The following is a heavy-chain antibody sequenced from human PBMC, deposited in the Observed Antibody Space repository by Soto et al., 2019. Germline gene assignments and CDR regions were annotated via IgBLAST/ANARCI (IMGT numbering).Heavy chain of an antibody. CDR1: GGTVASSHW. Sequence: SETLSLTCGVSGGTVASSHWCSWVRQSPGGGLEWIGNVYHTGDTNLNPSLQSRVTISVDKSNNQFSLRLNSLTAADTAVYFCAREIVTAGGNNYFDPWGPGTLVTVSS. CDR3: AREIVTAGGNNYFDP. D-gene: IGHD2-21*02. V-gene: IGHV4-4*02. J-gene: IGHJ5*02. CDR2: VYHTGDT.